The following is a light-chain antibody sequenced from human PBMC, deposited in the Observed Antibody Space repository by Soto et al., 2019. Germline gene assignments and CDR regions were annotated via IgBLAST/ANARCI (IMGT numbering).Light chain of an antibody. CDR2: GAS. V-gene: IGKV3-20*01. J-gene: IGKJ1*01. CDR1: QSVSSNS. Sequence: ESVLTQSPGTLSLSPGERATLSCRASQSVSSNSLAWYQQTPGQAPRLLIYGASSRATGTPDRVSGSGSGTDFPLNISRLEPEDFAVYYCQQFGGSPPSWTFGQGTKVEI. CDR3: QQFGGSPPSWT.